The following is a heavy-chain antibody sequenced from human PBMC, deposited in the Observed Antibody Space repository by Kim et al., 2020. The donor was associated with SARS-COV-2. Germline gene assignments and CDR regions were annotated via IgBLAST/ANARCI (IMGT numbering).Heavy chain of an antibody. CDR2: INHSGST. V-gene: IGHV4-34*01. D-gene: IGHD3-10*01. J-gene: IGHJ6*04. Sequence: SETLSLTCPVYRESFSGYFWRWIRQPPGKGLEWIGGINHSGSTNYNPSLKSRVTISLDTSKNQVSLKLNSVTAADTAIYYCARGRGTTMVRGLYVMDVWGEGTTVTLSS. CDR1: RESFSGYF. CDR3: ARGRGTTMVRGLYVMDV.